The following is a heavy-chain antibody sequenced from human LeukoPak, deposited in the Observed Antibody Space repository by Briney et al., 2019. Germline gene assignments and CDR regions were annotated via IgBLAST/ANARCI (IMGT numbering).Heavy chain of an antibody. J-gene: IGHJ3*02. CDR3: ARFSPSGGIDAFDI. CDR1: GGSISSYY. V-gene: IGHV4-59*01. D-gene: IGHD6-19*01. Sequence: SETLSLTCTVSGGSISSYYWSWIRQPPGEGLEWIGYIYYSGSTNYNPSLKNRVTISVDTSKNQFSLKLSSVTAADTAVYYCARFSPSGGIDAFDIWGQGTMVTVSS. CDR2: IYYSGST.